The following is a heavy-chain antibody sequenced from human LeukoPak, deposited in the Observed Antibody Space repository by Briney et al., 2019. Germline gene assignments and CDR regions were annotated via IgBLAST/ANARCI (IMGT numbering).Heavy chain of an antibody. CDR3: AREFTYYDILTGHYTAKYLDY. V-gene: IGHV1-2*02. D-gene: IGHD3-9*01. CDR1: GYTFIGYY. Sequence: ASVKVSCKASGYTFIGYYMHWVRQAPGQGLEWMGWINPNSGGTNYAQKFQGRVTMTRDTSISTVYMEVSRLRSDDTVVYYCAREFTYYDILTGHYTAKYLDYWGQGTLVTVSS. CDR2: INPNSGGT. J-gene: IGHJ4*02.